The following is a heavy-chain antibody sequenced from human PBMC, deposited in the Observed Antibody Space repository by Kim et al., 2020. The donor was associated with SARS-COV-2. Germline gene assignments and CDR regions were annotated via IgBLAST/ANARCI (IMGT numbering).Heavy chain of an antibody. D-gene: IGHD5-12*01. CDR2: IKQDGSEK. J-gene: IGHJ4*02. V-gene: IGHV3-7*01. CDR1: GFTFSTYW. CDR3: AREVRGYSDYDMGVYDY. Sequence: GGSLRLSCAASGFTFSTYWMTWVRQAPGKGLEWVANIKQDGSEKYYVDSVQGRFTISRDNAKNSVYLQMNSLRAEDTAVYYCAREVRGYSDYDMGVYDYWGQGTLVTVSS.